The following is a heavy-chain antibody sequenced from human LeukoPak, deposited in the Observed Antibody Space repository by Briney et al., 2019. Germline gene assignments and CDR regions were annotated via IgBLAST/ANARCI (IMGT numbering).Heavy chain of an antibody. CDR3: ARDHQQWLAHNWFDP. V-gene: IGHV4-39*07. Sequence: SETLSLTCTVSGGSISSSSYYWGWIRQPPGKGLEWIGSIYYCGSTYYNPSLKSRVTISVDTSKNQFSLKLSSVTAADTAVYYCARDHQQWLAHNWFDPWGQGTLVTVSS. D-gene: IGHD6-19*01. J-gene: IGHJ5*02. CDR2: IYYCGST. CDR1: GGSISSSSYY.